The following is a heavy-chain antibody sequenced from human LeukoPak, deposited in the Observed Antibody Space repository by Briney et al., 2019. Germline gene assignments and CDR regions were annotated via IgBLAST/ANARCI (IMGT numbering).Heavy chain of an antibody. D-gene: IGHD2-15*01. Sequence: GGSLRLSCTASGFTFGNYWMTWVRQAPGKGPEWVANIKEDGALKYYVDSVKGRFTISRDNAKNSLYLETNSLRAEDTAVYYCARVLGYCSGGSCYSGYYYYGMDVWGQGTTVTVSS. CDR2: IKEDGALK. CDR3: ARVLGYCSGGSCYSGYYYYGMDV. J-gene: IGHJ6*02. V-gene: IGHV3-7*01. CDR1: GFTFGNYW.